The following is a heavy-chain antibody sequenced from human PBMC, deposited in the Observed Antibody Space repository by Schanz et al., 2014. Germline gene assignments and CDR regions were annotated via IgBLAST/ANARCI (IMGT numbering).Heavy chain of an antibody. CDR2: ISGSGGNT. J-gene: IGHJ3*02. CDR1: GFTFRGYA. V-gene: IGHV3-23*01. CDR3: AKSDAFDI. Sequence: EVQLLESGGGLVQPGGSLRLSCAASGFTFRGYAMSWVRQAPGRGLEWVSIISGSGGNTYYADAVRGRFTISRDNSKTTVYLQMNSLRAEDTAVYYCAKSDAFDIWGQGTLVTDSS.